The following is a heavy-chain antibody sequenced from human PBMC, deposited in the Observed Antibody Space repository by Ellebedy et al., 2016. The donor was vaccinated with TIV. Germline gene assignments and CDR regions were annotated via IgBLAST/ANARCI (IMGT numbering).Heavy chain of an antibody. J-gene: IGHJ4*02. D-gene: IGHD3-10*01. Sequence: GGSLRLSCAASGFTFSSYWMHWVRQAPGKGLVWVSRINSDGSSTSYADSVKGRFTISRDKAKNTLYLQMNNLRVEDTAVYYCAGDNGGNYYAGFCWGQGTLVTVSS. V-gene: IGHV3-74*01. CDR2: INSDGSST. CDR1: GFTFSSYW. CDR3: AGDNGGNYYAGFC.